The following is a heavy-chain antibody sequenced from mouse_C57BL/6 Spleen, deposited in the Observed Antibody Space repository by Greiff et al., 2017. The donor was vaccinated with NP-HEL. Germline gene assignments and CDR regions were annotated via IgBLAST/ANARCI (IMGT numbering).Heavy chain of an antibody. V-gene: IGHV1-53*01. CDR1: GYTFTSYW. CDR2: INPSNGGT. D-gene: IGHD2-3*01. Sequence: QVQLQQPGTELVKPGASVKLSCKASGYTFTSYWMHWVKQRPGQGLEWIGNINPSNGGTNYNEKFKSKATLTVDKSSSTAYMQLSSLTSEDSAVDYCARGGLLTYYFDYWGQGTTLTVSS. J-gene: IGHJ2*01. CDR3: ARGGLLTYYFDY.